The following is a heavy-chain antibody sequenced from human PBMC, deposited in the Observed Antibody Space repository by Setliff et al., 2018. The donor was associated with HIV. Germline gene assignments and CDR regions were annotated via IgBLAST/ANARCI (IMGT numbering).Heavy chain of an antibody. J-gene: IGHJ6*03. D-gene: IGHD5-18*01. CDR3: ARGYPSSPYYYYIDV. CDR1: GYSFTSYY. CDR2: INPSGGST. V-gene: IGHV1-46*01. Sequence: ASVKVSCKASGYSFTSYYIHWVRQAPGQGLEWMGIINPSGGSTSYAQKFQGRVTMTRDTSTSTVYMELSSLRSEDTAVYNCARGYPSSPYYYYIDVWGKGTTVTVSS.